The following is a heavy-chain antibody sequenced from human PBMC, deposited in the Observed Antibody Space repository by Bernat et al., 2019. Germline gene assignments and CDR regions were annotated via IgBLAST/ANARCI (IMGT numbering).Heavy chain of an antibody. CDR1: GFTFSSYG. CDR2: IWYDGSNK. J-gene: IGHJ4*02. CDR3: ARNGYSSSWYLNPNYYFDY. V-gene: IGHV3-33*01. Sequence: QVQLVESGGGVVQPGRSLRLSCAASGFTFSSYGMHWVRQAPGKGLEWVAVIWYDGSNKYYADSVKGRFTISRDNSKNTLYLKMNSLRAEDTAVYYCARNGYSSSWYLNPNYYFDYWGQGTLVTVSS. D-gene: IGHD6-13*01.